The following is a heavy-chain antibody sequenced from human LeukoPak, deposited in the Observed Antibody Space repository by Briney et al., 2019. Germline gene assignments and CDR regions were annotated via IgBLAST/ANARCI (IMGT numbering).Heavy chain of an antibody. CDR1: GFTFSNAW. J-gene: IGHJ4*02. CDR3: TTLPLGGPIDY. D-gene: IGHD3-16*01. Sequence: PGGSRRLSCAASGFTFSNAWMSWVRQAPGKGLEWVGRIKSKTDGGTTDYAAPVKGRFTISRDDSKNTLYLQMNSLKTEDTAVYYCTTLPLGGPIDYWGQGTLVTVSS. V-gene: IGHV3-15*01. CDR2: IKSKTDGGTT.